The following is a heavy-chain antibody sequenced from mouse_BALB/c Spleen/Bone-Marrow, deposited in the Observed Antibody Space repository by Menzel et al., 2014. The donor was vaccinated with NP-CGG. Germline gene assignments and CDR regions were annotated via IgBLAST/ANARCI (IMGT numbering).Heavy chain of an antibody. CDR1: GYAFTNYW. J-gene: IGHJ3*01. CDR3: ARLRGYSQAWFAY. Sequence: QVQLKQSGAELVRPGNSVKISCKASGYAFTNYWLGWVKQRPGHGLEWIGDIYPGSGNTYYNEKFKGKATLTADKSSSTAYMQLSSLTSEDSAVYFCARLRGYSQAWFAYWGQGTLVTVSA. V-gene: IGHV1-63*01. CDR2: IYPGSGNT. D-gene: IGHD2-3*01.